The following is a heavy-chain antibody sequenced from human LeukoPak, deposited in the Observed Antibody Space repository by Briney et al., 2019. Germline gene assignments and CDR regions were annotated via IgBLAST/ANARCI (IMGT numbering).Heavy chain of an antibody. CDR2: IWYDGSNK. V-gene: IGHV3-33*01. CDR3: AGTGYDFWSGYPPSYYGMDV. Sequence: GGSLRLSCAASGFTFSSYGMHWVRQAPGKGLEWVAVIWYDGSNKYYADSVKGRFTISRDNSKNTLYLQMNSLRAEDTAVYSCAGTGYDFWSGYPPSYYGMDVWGQGTTVTVSS. D-gene: IGHD3-3*01. J-gene: IGHJ6*02. CDR1: GFTFSSYG.